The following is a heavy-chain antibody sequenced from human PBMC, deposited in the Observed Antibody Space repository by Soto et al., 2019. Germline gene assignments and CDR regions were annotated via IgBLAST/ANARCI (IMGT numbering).Heavy chain of an antibody. CDR1: GYTFTSYA. CDR3: ARDRYYDSSGYYYGPHNWFDP. Sequence: ASVKVSCKASGYTFTSYAMHWVRQAPGQRLEWMGWINAGNGNTKYSQKFQGRVTITRDTSASTAYMELSSLRSEDTAVYYCARDRYYDSSGYYYGPHNWFDPWGQGTLVTVLL. V-gene: IGHV1-3*01. CDR2: INAGNGNT. J-gene: IGHJ5*02. D-gene: IGHD3-22*01.